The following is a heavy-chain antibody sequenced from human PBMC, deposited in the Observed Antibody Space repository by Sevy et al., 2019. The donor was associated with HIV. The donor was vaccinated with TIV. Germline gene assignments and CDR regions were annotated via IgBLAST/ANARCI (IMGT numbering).Heavy chain of an antibody. CDR3: ASPLLYWLY. CDR1: GGSISSSGYY. Sequence: SETLSLTCTVTGGSISSSGYYWGWIRRPPGKGLEWIGSISYAGNTYYNPSLKSQATISVDTSNNHFSLKLPSMTAADTAVYYCASPLLYWLYWGQGILVTVSS. D-gene: IGHD2-8*02. CDR2: ISYAGNT. V-gene: IGHV4-39*02. J-gene: IGHJ4*02.